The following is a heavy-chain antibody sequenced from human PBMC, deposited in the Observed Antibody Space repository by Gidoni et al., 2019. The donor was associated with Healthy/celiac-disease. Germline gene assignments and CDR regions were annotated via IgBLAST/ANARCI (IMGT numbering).Heavy chain of an antibody. CDR2: ISGVGGST. V-gene: IGHV3-23*01. CDR1: GFPFRSYS. CDR3: AKREGGDDYGDYVERRREDY. Sequence: EVQLLESGGGLVQPGGSLRLSCAASGFPFRSYSMSRVRQAPGQGLGWVSAISGVGGSTYDADSVKGRFTISRDNTKNTLYLQMNSLRAEDTGVYYCAKREGGDDYGDYVERRREDYWGQGTLVTVSS. J-gene: IGHJ4*02. D-gene: IGHD4-17*01.